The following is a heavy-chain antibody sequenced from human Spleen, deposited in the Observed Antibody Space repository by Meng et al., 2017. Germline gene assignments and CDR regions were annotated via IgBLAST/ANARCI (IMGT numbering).Heavy chain of an antibody. D-gene: IGHD2-15*01. CDR1: GGSFSGYY. CDR2: INHSGST. J-gene: IGHJ5*02. CDR3: AGVVVVAATNWFDP. Sequence: GSLRLSCAVYGGSFSGYYWSWIRQPPGKGLEWVGEINHSGSTNYTPSLKTRVTISVDTSKNQFSLKLSSVTAADTAVYYCAGVVVVAATNWFDPWGQGTLVTVSS. V-gene: IGHV4-34*01.